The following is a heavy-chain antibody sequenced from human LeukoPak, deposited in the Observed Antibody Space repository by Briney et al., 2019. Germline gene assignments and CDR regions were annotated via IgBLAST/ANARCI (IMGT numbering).Heavy chain of an antibody. CDR1: GFTFSSFG. V-gene: IGHV3-30*02. CDR3: ARDQGNYYGSGSYDY. D-gene: IGHD3-10*01. J-gene: IGHJ4*02. CDR2: IRYDGTDK. Sequence: GGSLRLSCAASGFTFSSFGMHWVRQAPGKGLEWVAFIRYDGTDKYYADSVKGRFTISRDNSKNTLYLQMNSLRPEDTAVYYCARDQGNYYGSGSYDYWGQGTLVTVSS.